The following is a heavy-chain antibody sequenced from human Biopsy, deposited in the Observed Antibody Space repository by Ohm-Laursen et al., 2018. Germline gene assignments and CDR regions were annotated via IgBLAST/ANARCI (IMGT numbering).Heavy chain of an antibody. Sequence: SLRLSCTASGFTFNTYAMTWVRQAPGKGLEWVSGLSGSGGSTFYADSVRGRFTISRDNSENRLYLQMNSLRAEDTAVYYCAKGQVVVGAFDIWGQGTVVTVSS. V-gene: IGHV3-23*01. CDR2: LSGSGGST. D-gene: IGHD2-15*01. CDR3: AKGQVVVGAFDI. J-gene: IGHJ3*02. CDR1: GFTFNTYA.